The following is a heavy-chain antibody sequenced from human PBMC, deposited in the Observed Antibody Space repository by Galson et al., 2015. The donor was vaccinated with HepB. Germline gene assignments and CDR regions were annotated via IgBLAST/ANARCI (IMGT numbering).Heavy chain of an antibody. Sequence: ETLSLTCAVYGGSFSGYYWSWNRQPPGKGLEWIGEINHSGSTNYNPSLKSRVTISVDTSKNQFSLKLSSVTAADTAVYYCARAVAVAGTRMIFDYWGQGTLVTVSS. V-gene: IGHV4-34*01. D-gene: IGHD6-19*01. CDR2: INHSGST. CDR1: GGSFSGYY. J-gene: IGHJ4*02. CDR3: ARAVAVAGTRMIFDY.